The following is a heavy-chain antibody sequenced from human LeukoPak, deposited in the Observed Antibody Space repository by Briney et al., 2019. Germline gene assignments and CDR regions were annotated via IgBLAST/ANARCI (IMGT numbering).Heavy chain of an antibody. V-gene: IGHV4-59*01. CDR1: GGSISSYY. CDR3: ARVGATVDY. D-gene: IGHD1-26*01. CDR2: IYYSGST. Sequence: SETLSLTCTVSGGSISSYYWSWIRQPPGKGLEWIGYIYYSGSTNYNPSLKSRVTISVDTSKNQFSLKLSSVTAADTAVYYCARVGATVDYWGQGTLVTVSS. J-gene: IGHJ4*02.